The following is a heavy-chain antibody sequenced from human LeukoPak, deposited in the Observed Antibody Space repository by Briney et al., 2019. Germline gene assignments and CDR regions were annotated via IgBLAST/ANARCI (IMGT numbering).Heavy chain of an antibody. D-gene: IGHD3-10*01. Sequence: PSETLSLTCAVSGVSFSGYYWSWIRQPPGKGLEWIGEINHSGSTNYNPSLKSRVTISVDTSKNQFSLKLSSGTAGATAVYYCARGSPYYYGSGNWFDPWGQGTLVTVSS. CDR2: INHSGST. V-gene: IGHV4-34*01. CDR3: ARGSPYYYGSGNWFDP. J-gene: IGHJ5*02. CDR1: GVSFSGYY.